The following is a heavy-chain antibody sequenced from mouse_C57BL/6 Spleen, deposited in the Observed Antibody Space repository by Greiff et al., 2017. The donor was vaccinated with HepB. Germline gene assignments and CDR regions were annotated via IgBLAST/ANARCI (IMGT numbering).Heavy chain of an antibody. Sequence: EVQLQQSGPELVKPGASVKIPCKASGYTFTDYNMDWVKQSNGKSLEWIGDINPNNGGTFYNQKFKGKATLTVDKSSSTAYMELRSLTSEDTAVYYCARWGGRFDYWGQGPTLAVSS. CDR3: ARWGGRFDY. D-gene: IGHD3-3*01. V-gene: IGHV1-18*01. CDR1: GYTFTDYN. CDR2: INPNNGGT. J-gene: IGHJ2*01.